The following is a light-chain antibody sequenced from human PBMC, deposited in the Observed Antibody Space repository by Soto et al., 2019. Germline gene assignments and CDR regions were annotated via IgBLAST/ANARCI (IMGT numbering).Light chain of an antibody. CDR2: AAS. Sequence: DIQMTQSPSSLSASVGDRVTITCRASQDISSHLGWFQQKPGKAPKRLIYAASTLESEVPSRFSGSRSGTEFTLTISSLQPEDFATYYCLQHNTYPFTFGPGTKVDIK. V-gene: IGKV1-17*01. CDR3: LQHNTYPFT. J-gene: IGKJ3*01. CDR1: QDISSH.